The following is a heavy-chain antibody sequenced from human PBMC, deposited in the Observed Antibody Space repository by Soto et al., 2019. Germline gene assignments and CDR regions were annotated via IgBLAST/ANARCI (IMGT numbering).Heavy chain of an antibody. D-gene: IGHD3-16*01. Sequence: EVQLVESGGGLVQPGRSLRLSCAASGFTFDDYAMHWVRQAPGKGLEWVSGISWNSGSIGYADSVKGRFTISRDNAKNSLYLQMNSLRAEDTALYYCANTEGGAQAYYYMDVWGKGTTVTVSS. CDR2: ISWNSGSI. J-gene: IGHJ6*03. CDR1: GFTFDDYA. V-gene: IGHV3-9*01. CDR3: ANTEGGAQAYYYMDV.